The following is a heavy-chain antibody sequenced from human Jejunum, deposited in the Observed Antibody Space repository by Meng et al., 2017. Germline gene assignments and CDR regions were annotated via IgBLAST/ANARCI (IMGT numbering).Heavy chain of an antibody. CDR2: FYGSGST. CDR3: ARLTPGYTYLFDY. CDR1: GDSISSYY. J-gene: IGHJ4*02. Sequence: QLQESGPGRLKPSGTLSLTCTVSGDSISSYYWGWIRQPAGKGLEWIGRFYGSGSTNYNPSLESRVSMSRDTSKNQLSLNLRSVTAADTAVYYCARLTPGYTYLFDYWGQGTLVTVSS. D-gene: IGHD5-18*01. V-gene: IGHV4-4*07.